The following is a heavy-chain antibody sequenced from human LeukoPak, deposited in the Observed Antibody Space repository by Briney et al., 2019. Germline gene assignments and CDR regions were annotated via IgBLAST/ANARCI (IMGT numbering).Heavy chain of an antibody. V-gene: IGHV3-23*01. CDR3: AKSLSHSSSWYPSHFDY. D-gene: IGHD6-13*01. CDR2: ISGSGGST. CDR1: GFSFSSYV. Sequence: TGGSLRVSCAASGFSFSSYVMSWVRQAPGKGLEWVSAISGSGGSTYYADSVKGRFTISRDNSKNTLYLQMNSLRAEDTAVYYCAKSLSHSSSWYPSHFDYWGQGTLVTVSS. J-gene: IGHJ4*02.